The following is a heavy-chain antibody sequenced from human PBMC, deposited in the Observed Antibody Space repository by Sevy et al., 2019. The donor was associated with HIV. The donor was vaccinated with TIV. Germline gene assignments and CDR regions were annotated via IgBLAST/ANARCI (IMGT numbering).Heavy chain of an antibody. J-gene: IGHJ6*02. D-gene: IGHD1-26*01. Sequence: GGSLRLSCAASGLTFISFSSSSMNWVRQAPGKGLEWVSSISSAGTYIYYADSMKGRFTISRDNAKDSVYLQMNSLRAEATAVYYCAGDRGVGTSSYGMDVWGQGTTVTVSS. CDR2: ISSAGTYI. V-gene: IGHV3-21*01. CDR3: AGDRGVGTSSYGMDV. CDR1: GLTFISFSSSS.